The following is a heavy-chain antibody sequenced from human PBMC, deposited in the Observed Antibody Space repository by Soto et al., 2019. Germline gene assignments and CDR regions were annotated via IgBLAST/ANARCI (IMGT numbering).Heavy chain of an antibody. Sequence: QVHLVQSGAEVKKPGASVKVSCQGSGYAFTTYGITWVRQAPGQGLEWMGWISAHNGNTNYAQNLQGRVTVTRDTSTSTAYMELRRLIYDDTAVYYCARGRYGEYWRQGALVNVPS. CDR1: GYAFTTYG. D-gene: IGHD3-10*01. CDR2: ISAHNGNT. V-gene: IGHV1-18*01. CDR3: ARGRYGEY. J-gene: IGHJ4*02.